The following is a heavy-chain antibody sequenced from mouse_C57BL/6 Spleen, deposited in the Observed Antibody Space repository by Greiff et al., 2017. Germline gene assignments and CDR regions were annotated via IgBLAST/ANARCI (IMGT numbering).Heavy chain of an antibody. J-gene: IGHJ2*01. V-gene: IGHV1-15*01. CDR1: GYTFTDYE. D-gene: IGHD1-1*01. CDR3: TTHGTTVVNYFDY. Sequence: VQLQQSGAELVRPGASVTLSCKASGYTFTDYEMHWVKQTPVHGLEWIGAIDPETGGPAYNQKFKSKAILTADKSSSTAYMELRSLTSEDAAVYYCTTHGTTVVNYFDYWGQGTTLTVSS. CDR2: IDPETGGP.